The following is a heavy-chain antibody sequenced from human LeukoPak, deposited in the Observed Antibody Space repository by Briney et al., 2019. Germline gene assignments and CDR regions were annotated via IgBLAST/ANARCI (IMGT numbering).Heavy chain of an antibody. CDR2: ISYDGSNK. Sequence: GGSLRLSCAASGFTFSSYGMHWVRQAPGKGLEWVAVISYDGSNKYYADSVKGRFTISRDNSKNTLYLQMNSLSAEDTAVYYCAKDPLTTVTNFYFDYWGQGTLVTVSS. CDR1: GFTFSSYG. J-gene: IGHJ4*02. D-gene: IGHD4-11*01. V-gene: IGHV3-30*18. CDR3: AKDPLTTVTNFYFDY.